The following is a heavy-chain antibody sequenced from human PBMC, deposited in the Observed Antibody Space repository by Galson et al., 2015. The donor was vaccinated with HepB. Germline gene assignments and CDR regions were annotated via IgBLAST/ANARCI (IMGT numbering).Heavy chain of an antibody. D-gene: IGHD3-10*01. CDR2: IYPGDSDT. V-gene: IGHV5-51*01. J-gene: IGHJ5*02. Sequence: SGAEVKKPGESLKISCKGSGYSFTSYWIGWVRQMPGKGLEWMGIIYPGDSDTRYSPSFQGQVTISADKSISTAYLQWSSLKASDTAMYYCARSRVWFGELSGWFDPWGQGTLVTVSS. CDR3: ARSRVWFGELSGWFDP. CDR1: GYSFTSYW.